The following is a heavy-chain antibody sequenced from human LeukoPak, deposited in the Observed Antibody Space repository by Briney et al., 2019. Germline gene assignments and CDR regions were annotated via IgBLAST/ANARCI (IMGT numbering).Heavy chain of an antibody. Sequence: SETLSLTCTFSGGSITSSSYSWGWIRRPPGKGLGWIGSIHYSGSTYYNPSLKSRVTISADTSKNQFSLKLSSVTAADTAVYYCARLPYGSGSYYVLYWGQGTLVTVSS. CDR3: ARLPYGSGSYYVLY. V-gene: IGHV4-39*01. CDR1: GGSITSSSYS. CDR2: IHYSGST. D-gene: IGHD3-10*01. J-gene: IGHJ4*02.